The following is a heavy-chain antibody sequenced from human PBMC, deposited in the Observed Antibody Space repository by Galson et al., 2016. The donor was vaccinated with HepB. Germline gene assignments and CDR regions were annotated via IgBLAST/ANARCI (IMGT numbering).Heavy chain of an antibody. V-gene: IGHV4-34*01. CDR3: ARGYYYDSSGHYYNYYYMDV. D-gene: IGHD3-22*01. J-gene: IGHJ6*03. CDR2: INHSGYT. CDR1: GGSFSGYY. Sequence: SLTCAVSGGSFSGYYWSWIRQPPGKGLEWIGEINHSGYTNYNPSLKSRVTISVDTSKNQFSLKLSSVTAADTAVYYCARGYYYDSSGHYYNYYYMDVWGKGTTVTVSS.